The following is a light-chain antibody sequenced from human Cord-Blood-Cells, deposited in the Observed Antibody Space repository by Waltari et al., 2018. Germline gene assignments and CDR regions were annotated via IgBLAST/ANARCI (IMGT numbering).Light chain of an antibody. CDR3: LLYYGGAVV. CDR2: STS. CDR1: TGAVTSGYY. J-gene: IGLJ2*01. V-gene: IGLV7-43*01. Sequence: QTVVTQEPSLTVSPGGTVTLTCASSTGAVTSGYYPNWFQQKPGQAPRALIYSTSNKNSWTPARFSGSRLGGKAALTLSGVQPEDEAEYYCLLYYGGAVVFGGGTKLTVL.